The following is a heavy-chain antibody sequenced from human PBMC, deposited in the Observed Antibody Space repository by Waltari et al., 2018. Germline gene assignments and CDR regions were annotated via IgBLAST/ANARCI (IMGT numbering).Heavy chain of an antibody. D-gene: IGHD2-15*01. Sequence: QLQLQQSGPGLVKPSESLSLTCTVSGDSMSSSYWGSWVRQSPGKGLGWIGQINRSGRTNYHPALGTRVIGSIDTSNNQCSLKFPSATAADTAVYYCARDRGRGIYLDSWGQGTLVTVSP. CDR2: INRSGRT. V-gene: IGHV4-4*02. J-gene: IGHJ4*02. CDR1: GDSMSSSYW. CDR3: ARDRGRGIYLDS.